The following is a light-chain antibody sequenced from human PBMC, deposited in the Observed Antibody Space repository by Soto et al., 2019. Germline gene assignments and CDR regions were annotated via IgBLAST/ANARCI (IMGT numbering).Light chain of an antibody. V-gene: IGLV8-61*01. CDR3: VLYMGSGISV. CDR1: SGSVSTSYY. CDR2: NTY. J-gene: IGLJ2*01. Sequence: QTVVTQEPSFSVSPGGTVTLTCGLSSGSVSTSYYPSWYQQTPGQAPRTLLYNTYTRSSGVPDRFSASILGDKAALTITGAQADDESYYYCVLYMGSGISVFGGGTQLTVL.